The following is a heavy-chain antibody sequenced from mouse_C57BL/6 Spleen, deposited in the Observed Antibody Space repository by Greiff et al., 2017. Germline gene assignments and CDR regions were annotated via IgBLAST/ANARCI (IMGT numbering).Heavy chain of an antibody. V-gene: IGHV3-6*01. Sequence: EVKLVESGPGLVKPSQSLSLTCSVTGYSITSGYYWNWIRQFPGNKLEWMGYISYDGSNNYNPSLKNRISITRDTSKNQFFLKLNSVTTEDTATYYCARDRGGNYGFFYFDVWGTGTTVTVSS. CDR2: ISYDGSN. CDR3: ARDRGGNYGFFYFDV. J-gene: IGHJ1*03. CDR1: GYSITSGYY. D-gene: IGHD2-1*01.